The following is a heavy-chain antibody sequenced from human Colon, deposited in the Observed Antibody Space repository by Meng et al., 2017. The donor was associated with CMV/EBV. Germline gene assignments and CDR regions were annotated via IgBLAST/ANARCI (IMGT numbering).Heavy chain of an antibody. CDR1: GGSISSYY. D-gene: IGHD6-19*01. CDR3: ARPSDNGWYYFDS. V-gene: IGHV4-59*01. J-gene: IGHJ4*02. CDR2: IYYSGST. Sequence: SETLSLTCTVSGGSISSYYWSWIRQPPGKGLEWIGYIYYSGSTNYNPSLKSRVTISVDTSKNQFSLKLSSVTAADTAVYYCARPSDNGWYYFDSWGQGTLVTVSS.